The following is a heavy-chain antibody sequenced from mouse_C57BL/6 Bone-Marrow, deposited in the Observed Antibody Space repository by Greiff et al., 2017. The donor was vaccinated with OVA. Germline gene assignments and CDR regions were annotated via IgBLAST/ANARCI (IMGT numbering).Heavy chain of an antibody. CDR1: GYTFTSYW. CDR2: IDPSDSYT. V-gene: IGHV1-50*01. CDR3: ARWGGRDYAMDY. D-gene: IGHD3-3*01. Sequence: QVQLQQPGAELVKPGASVKLSCKASGYTFTSYWMQWVKQRPGQGLEWIGEIDPSDSYTNYNQKFKGKATLTVDTSSSTAYMQLSSLTSEDSAVYYCARWGGRDYAMDYWGQGTSVTVSS. J-gene: IGHJ4*01.